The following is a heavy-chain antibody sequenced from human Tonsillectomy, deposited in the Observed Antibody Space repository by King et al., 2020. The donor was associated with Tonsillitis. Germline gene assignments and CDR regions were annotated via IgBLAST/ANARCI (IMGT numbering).Heavy chain of an antibody. CDR2: IYSGVSST. D-gene: IGHD3-10*01. Sequence: VQLVESGGGLVQPGGSLGLSCAASGFTFSAYAMSWVRQAPGKGLEWVSVIYSGVSSTYFIDSVKGRFTISRDNSKNTLFLQMNSLRAEDTAVYYCAKVSPIEASGSYYNLYFDYWGQGTLVTVSS. CDR1: GFTFSAYA. CDR3: AKVSPIEASGSYYNLYFDY. J-gene: IGHJ4*02. V-gene: IGHV3-23*03.